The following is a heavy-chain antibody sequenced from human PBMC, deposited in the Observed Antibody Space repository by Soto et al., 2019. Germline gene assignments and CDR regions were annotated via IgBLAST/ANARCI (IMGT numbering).Heavy chain of an antibody. CDR1: GFTVSSNY. J-gene: IGHJ5*02. CDR2: IYSGGST. Sequence: EVQLVESGGGLVQPGGSLRLSCAASGFTVSSNYMSWVRQAPGKGLEWVSVIYSGGSTYYADSVKGRFTISRHNSKNTLYLQMNSLRAEDTAVYYCARGRDYGGDCPNWFDPWGQGTLVTVSS. CDR3: ARGRDYGGDCPNWFDP. V-gene: IGHV3-53*04. D-gene: IGHD2-21*02.